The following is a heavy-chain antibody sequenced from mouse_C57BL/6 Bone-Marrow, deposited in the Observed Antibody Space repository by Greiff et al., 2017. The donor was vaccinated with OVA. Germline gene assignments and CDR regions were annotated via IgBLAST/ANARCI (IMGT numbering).Heavy chain of an antibody. V-gene: IGHV10-1*01. CDR3: VSYYYGSSHWYFDV. Sequence: EVKLVESGGGLVQPKGSLKLSCAASGFSFNTYAMNWVRQAPGKGLEWVARIRSKSNNYATYYADSVKDRFTISRDDSESMLYLQMNNLKTEDTAMYYCVSYYYGSSHWYFDVWGTGTTVTVSS. D-gene: IGHD1-1*01. J-gene: IGHJ1*03. CDR1: GFSFNTYA. CDR2: IRSKSNNYAT.